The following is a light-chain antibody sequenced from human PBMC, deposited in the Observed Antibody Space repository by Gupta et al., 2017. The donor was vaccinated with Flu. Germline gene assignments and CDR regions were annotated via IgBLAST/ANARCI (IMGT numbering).Light chain of an antibody. CDR1: EGLVYSDGNTY. J-gene: IGKJ1*01. CDR2: EVP. V-gene: IGKV2-30*01. Sequence: DVVMTQSPLSLPVTLGQPASISCRSTEGLVYSDGNTYLHWFQVRPGQTPRRLIYEVPHRESGVPDRFSGSGSGTYFTLKISRVEAEDVGVYYCRQGERWPWTFGQGTKVEIK. CDR3: RQGERWPWT.